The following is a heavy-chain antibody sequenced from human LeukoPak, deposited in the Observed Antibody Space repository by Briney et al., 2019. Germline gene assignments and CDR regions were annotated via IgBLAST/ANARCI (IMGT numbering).Heavy chain of an antibody. D-gene: IGHD3-9*01. Sequence: PGRSLGLSCAASGLTFSDYGMHWVRQAPGKGLEWVAVISYDGSNKYYADSVKGRFTISRDNSKNTLYLEMDSLRAEDTAVYYCAKDGDATGYYPFDYWGQGTLVTASS. CDR2: ISYDGSNK. V-gene: IGHV3-30*18. CDR3: AKDGDATGYYPFDY. J-gene: IGHJ4*02. CDR1: GLTFSDYG.